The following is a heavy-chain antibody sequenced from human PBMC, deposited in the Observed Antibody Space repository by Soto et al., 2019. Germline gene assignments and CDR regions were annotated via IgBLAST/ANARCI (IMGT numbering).Heavy chain of an antibody. V-gene: IGHV1-8*01. CDR2: MNPNSGNT. J-gene: IGHJ6*03. CDR1: GYTFTSYD. D-gene: IGHD3-10*01. CDR3: ARAGLAWFGGVYYYYMDV. Sequence: GASVKVSCKASGYTFTSYDINWVRQAIGQGLEWMGWMNPNSGNTGYAQKFQGRVTMTRNTSISTAYMELSSLRSEDTAVYYCARAGLAWFGGVYYYYMDVWGKGTTVTVSS.